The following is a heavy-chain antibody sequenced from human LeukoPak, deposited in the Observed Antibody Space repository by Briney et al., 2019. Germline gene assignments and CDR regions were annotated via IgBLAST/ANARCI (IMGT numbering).Heavy chain of an antibody. Sequence: GGSLRLSCAASGFTFSSYAMSWVRQAPGKGLEWVSAISGSGGSTYYADSVKGRFTISRDNSKNTLYLQMNSLRAEDTAVYYCAKVYLYDSSGYYTSPHSRFDYWGQGTLVTVSS. CDR3: AKVYLYDSSGYYTSPHSRFDY. CDR2: ISGSGGST. CDR1: GFTFSSYA. D-gene: IGHD3-22*01. V-gene: IGHV3-23*01. J-gene: IGHJ4*02.